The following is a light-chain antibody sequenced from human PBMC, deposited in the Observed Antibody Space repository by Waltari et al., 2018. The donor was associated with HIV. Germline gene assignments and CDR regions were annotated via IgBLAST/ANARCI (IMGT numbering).Light chain of an antibody. V-gene: IGKV3-11*01. CDR3: QQRSNWPPYT. J-gene: IGKJ2*01. CDR2: HAS. Sequence: PGERATLSCRASQSVSSYLAWYQQKPGQAPRLLIYHASNRATGIPARFSGSVSGTDFTLTISSLEPEDFAIYYCQQRSNWPPYTFGQGTKLEIK. CDR1: QSVSSY.